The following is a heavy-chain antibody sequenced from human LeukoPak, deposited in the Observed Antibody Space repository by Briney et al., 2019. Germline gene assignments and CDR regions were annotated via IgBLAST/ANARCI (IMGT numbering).Heavy chain of an antibody. J-gene: IGHJ4*02. CDR1: GFTFSSYA. CDR3: ARDPPDILTGYFLRTGFDY. Sequence: GGSLRLSRAASGFTFSSYAMSWVRQAPGKGLEWVSAISSSGGTTYYAGSVKGRFTISRDNSRNTLYLQMISLRAEDTAVYYCARDPPDILTGYFLRTGFDYWGQGTLVTVSS. CDR2: ISSSGGTT. D-gene: IGHD3-9*01. V-gene: IGHV3-23*01.